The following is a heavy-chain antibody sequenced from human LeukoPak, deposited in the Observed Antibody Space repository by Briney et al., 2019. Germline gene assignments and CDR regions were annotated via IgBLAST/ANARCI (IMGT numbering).Heavy chain of an antibody. CDR1: GGSISNSIYY. CDR3: ARLNQGIFGVVNA. V-gene: IGHV4-39*01. Sequence: SETLSLTCTVSGGSISNSIYYWGWIRQPPGKELEWIGSIYYSGSTYYNPSLKSRVTISVDTSENQFSLRVSSVTAADTAVYYCARLNQGIFGVVNAWGQGTMVTVSS. CDR2: IYYSGST. J-gene: IGHJ3*01. D-gene: IGHD3-3*01.